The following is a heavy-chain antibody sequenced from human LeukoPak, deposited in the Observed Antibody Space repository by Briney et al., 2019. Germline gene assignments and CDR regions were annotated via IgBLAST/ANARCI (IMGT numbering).Heavy chain of an antibody. J-gene: IGHJ6*03. Sequence: HRASVKVSCKASGYTFTSYAVNWVRQPPGHGLEWMGWINTNTGNPTYAQGFTGRFVFYLDTSVSTAYLQISSLKAEDTAVYYCARPNYDFWSGYYTGPGDYYYYMDVWGKGTTVTVSS. CDR3: ARPNYDFWSGYYTGPGDYYYYMDV. CDR1: GYTFTSYA. CDR2: INTNTGNP. V-gene: IGHV7-4-1*02. D-gene: IGHD3-3*01.